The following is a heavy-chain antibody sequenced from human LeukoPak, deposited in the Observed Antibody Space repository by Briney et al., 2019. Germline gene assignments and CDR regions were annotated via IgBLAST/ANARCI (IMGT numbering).Heavy chain of an antibody. Sequence: SETLSLTCAVSGYSISSGYYWGWIRQPPGKGLEWIGSIYHSGSTYYNTSLESRVTISVDTSKNQFSLKLSSVTAADTAVYYCARHYYDFWSGYEPPDWGQGTLVTVSS. CDR2: IYHSGST. J-gene: IGHJ4*02. CDR1: GYSISSGYY. V-gene: IGHV4-38-2*01. CDR3: ARHYYDFWSGYEPPD. D-gene: IGHD3-3*01.